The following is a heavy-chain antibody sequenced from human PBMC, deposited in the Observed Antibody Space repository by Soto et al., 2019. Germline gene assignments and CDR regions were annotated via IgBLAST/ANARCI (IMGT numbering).Heavy chain of an antibody. J-gene: IGHJ5*02. V-gene: IGHV3-30-3*01. Sequence: PGGSLRLSCAASGFTFSSYAMHWVRQAPGKGLEWVAVISYDGSNKYYADSVKGRFTISRDNSKSTLYLQMNSLRAEDTAVYYCARDGNPLGLYYYDSSGYFDPWGQGTLVTVSS. CDR3: ARDGNPLGLYYYDSSGYFDP. CDR1: GFTFSSYA. D-gene: IGHD3-22*01. CDR2: ISYDGSNK.